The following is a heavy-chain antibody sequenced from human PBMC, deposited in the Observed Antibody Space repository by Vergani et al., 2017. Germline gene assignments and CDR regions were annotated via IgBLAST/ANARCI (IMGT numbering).Heavy chain of an antibody. CDR1: GGSISSYY. J-gene: IGHJ6*03. V-gene: IGHV4-59*12. CDR3: ARAAPYSSSWYFYYYYMDV. Sequence: QVQLQESGPGLVKPSETLSLTCTVSGGSISSYYWSWIRQPPGKGLEWIGYIYYSGSTNYNPSLKSRVTISVDTSTNQFSLKLSSVPAADTAVYYCARAAPYSSSWYFYYYYMDVWGKGTTVTVSS. CDR2: IYYSGST. D-gene: IGHD6-13*01.